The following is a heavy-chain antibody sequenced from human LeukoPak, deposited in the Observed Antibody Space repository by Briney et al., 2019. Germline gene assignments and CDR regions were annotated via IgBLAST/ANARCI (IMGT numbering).Heavy chain of an antibody. CDR1: GFTVSSNY. J-gene: IGHJ4*02. CDR3: ARVSRGPHPYYYDSSGYMDY. CDR2: IYSGGST. D-gene: IGHD3-22*01. Sequence: GGSLRLSCAASGFTVSSNYMSWVRQAPGKGLEWVSVIYSGGSTYYADSVKGRFTISRDNSKNTLYLQMNSLRAVDTAVYYCARVSRGPHPYYYDSSGYMDYWGQGTLVTVSS. V-gene: IGHV3-53*01.